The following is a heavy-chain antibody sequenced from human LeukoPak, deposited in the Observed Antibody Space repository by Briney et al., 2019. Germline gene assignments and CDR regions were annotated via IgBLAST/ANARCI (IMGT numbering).Heavy chain of an antibody. CDR2: IYTSGST. J-gene: IGHJ3*02. CDR1: GGSISSYY. D-gene: IGHD2-2*01. V-gene: IGHV4-4*07. Sequence: PSETLSLTCTVSGGSISSYYWSWIRQPAGKGLEWIGRIYTSGSTNYNPSLKSRVTMSVDTSKNQFSLKLSSVTAADTAVYYCARERDIVVVPAESRIGDAFDIWGQGTMVTVSS. CDR3: ARERDIVVVPAESRIGDAFDI.